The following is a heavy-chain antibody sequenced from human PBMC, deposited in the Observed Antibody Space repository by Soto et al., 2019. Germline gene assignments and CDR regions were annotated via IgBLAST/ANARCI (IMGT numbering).Heavy chain of an antibody. V-gene: IGHV1-69*01. Sequence: QVQLVQSGAEVKKPGSSVKVSCTASGGTFSSYAISWVRQAPGQGLEWMGGIIPIFGTANYAQKFQGRVTITADESTSTAYMELSSLRSEDTAVYYCARDRRGYSYGSAPAHFDYWGQGTLVTVSS. CDR3: ARDRRGYSYGSAPAHFDY. CDR2: IIPIFGTA. J-gene: IGHJ4*02. D-gene: IGHD5-18*01. CDR1: GGTFSSYA.